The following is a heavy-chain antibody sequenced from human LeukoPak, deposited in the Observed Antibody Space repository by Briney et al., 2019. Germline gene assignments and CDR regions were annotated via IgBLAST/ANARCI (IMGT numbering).Heavy chain of an antibody. J-gene: IGHJ5*02. CDR3: ARDVATTNWFDP. CDR1: GYTFTGYY. D-gene: IGHD4-11*01. CDR2: INPNSGGT. V-gene: IGHV1-2*02. Sequence: ASVKVSCKASGYTFTGYYMHWVRQAPGQGLEWMGWINPNSGGTNYAQKFQGRVTMTRDTSISTAYMGLSRLRSDDTAVYYCARDVATTNWFDPWGQGTLVTVSS.